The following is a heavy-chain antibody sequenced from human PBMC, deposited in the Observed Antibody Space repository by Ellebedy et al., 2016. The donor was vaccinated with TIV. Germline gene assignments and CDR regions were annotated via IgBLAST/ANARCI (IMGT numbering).Heavy chain of an antibody. V-gene: IGHV1-2*02. CDR2: INPNSGGT. D-gene: IGHD6-13*01. CDR3: ARGQRTSWIVY. Sequence: AASVKVSCKASGYTFTDYYMHWVRQAPGQGLDWMGWINPNSGGTNYAQNFQGRVTMTRDTSISTAYMEMSRLRTDDTAVYYCARGQRTSWIVYWGQGTLVTVSS. CDR1: GYTFTDYY. J-gene: IGHJ4*02.